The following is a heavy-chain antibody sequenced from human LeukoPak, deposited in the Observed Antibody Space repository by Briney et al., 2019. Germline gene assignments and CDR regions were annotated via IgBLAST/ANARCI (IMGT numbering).Heavy chain of an antibody. CDR3: ARMITFGGVIPYYFDY. D-gene: IGHD3-16*02. V-gene: IGHV3-20*04. CDR2: INRNGGST. J-gene: IGHJ4*02. CDR1: GFTFDDYG. Sequence: GGSLRLSCAASGFTFDDYGMSWVRHAPGKGLEWVSGINRNGGSTGYADSVKGRFTISRDNAKNSLHLQMNSLRAEDTALYYCARMITFGGVIPYYFDYWGQGTLVTVSS.